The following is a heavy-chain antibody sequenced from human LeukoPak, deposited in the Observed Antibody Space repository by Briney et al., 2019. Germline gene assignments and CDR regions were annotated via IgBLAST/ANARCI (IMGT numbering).Heavy chain of an antibody. J-gene: IGHJ4*02. Sequence: SVKVSCKASGRTFSSYAISWVRQAPGQGLEWMGGIIPIFGTENYAKKFQGRVTITADESTSTAYMELSSLRSEDTAVYYCARLNYDRDWGQGTLVTVSS. CDR2: IIPIFGTE. CDR3: ARLNYDRD. D-gene: IGHD3-3*01. CDR1: GRTFSSYA. V-gene: IGHV1-69*01.